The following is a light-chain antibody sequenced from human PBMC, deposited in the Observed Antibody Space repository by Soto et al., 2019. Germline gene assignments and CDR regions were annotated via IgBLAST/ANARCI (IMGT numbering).Light chain of an antibody. CDR1: QSVSSN. Sequence: VMTQLKPSKTVAQGKSVALAGRASQSVSSNLAWYQQKPGQAPRLLIYGAYTRATGIPARFSGSGSGTEFTLSISSLLSEDFAVYCCQQYNNWPPQITFGQGTRLEIK. CDR3: QQYNNWPPQIT. V-gene: IGKV3-15*01. CDR2: GAY. J-gene: IGKJ5*01.